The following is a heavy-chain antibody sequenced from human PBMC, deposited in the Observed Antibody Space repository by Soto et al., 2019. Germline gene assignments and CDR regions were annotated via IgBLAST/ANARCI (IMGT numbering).Heavy chain of an antibody. J-gene: IGHJ5*01. V-gene: IGHV3-21*06. CDR2: ITNRGTHT. CDR1: GFSFSSYT. CDR3: TRAHEVAWFDS. D-gene: IGHD2-15*01. Sequence: GGSLRLSCTASGFSFSSYTMNWVRQAPGKGLQWVASITNRGTHTYSADSVKGRFTISRDNDKNSLYLQMNNLRAEDTATYYCTRAHEVAWFDSWGLGTLVTSPQ.